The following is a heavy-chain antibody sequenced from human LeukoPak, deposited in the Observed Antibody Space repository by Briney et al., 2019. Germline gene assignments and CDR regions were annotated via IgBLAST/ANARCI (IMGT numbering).Heavy chain of an antibody. J-gene: IGHJ6*02. Sequence: GGSLRLSCAASGFTFSSYWMSWVRQAPGKGLEWVANIKQDGSEKYYVDSVKGRFTISRDNAKNSLYLQMNSLRAEDTAVYYCARVQCDSSGYYYVTTYYYYGMDVWGQGTTVTVSS. CDR2: IKQDGSEK. CDR1: GFTFSSYW. V-gene: IGHV3-7*01. D-gene: IGHD3-22*01. CDR3: ARVQCDSSGYYYVTTYYYYGMDV.